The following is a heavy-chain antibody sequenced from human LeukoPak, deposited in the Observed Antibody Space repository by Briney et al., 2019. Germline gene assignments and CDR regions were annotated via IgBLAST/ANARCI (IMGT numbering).Heavy chain of an antibody. V-gene: IGHV4-61*02. CDR2: IYTSGST. D-gene: IGHD3-22*01. CDR3: ARGLYCYDSSGFVGWFDP. CDR1: GGSISSGSYY. J-gene: IGHJ5*02. Sequence: KPSETLSLTCTVSGGSISSGSYYWSWIRQPAGKGLEWIGRIYTSGSTNYNPSLKSRVTISVDTSKNQFSLKLSSVTAADTAVYYCARGLYCYDSSGFVGWFDPWGQGTLVTVSS.